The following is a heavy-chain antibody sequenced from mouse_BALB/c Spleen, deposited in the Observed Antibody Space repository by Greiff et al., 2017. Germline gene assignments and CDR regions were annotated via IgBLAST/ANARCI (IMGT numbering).Heavy chain of an antibody. V-gene: IGHV3-8*02. D-gene: IGHD2-1*01. CDR3: ASYYGNYALYGYFDD. CDR2: ISHSGST. Sequence: EVKLMEPGPSLVKPSQTLSLTCSVTGDSITSGYWNWIRKFPGNKLEYMGYISHSGSTYYNPSLKSRISITRDTSKNQYYLQLNSVTTEDTATYYCASYYGNYALYGYFDDWGAGTTVTVSS. CDR1: GDSITSGY. J-gene: IGHJ1*01.